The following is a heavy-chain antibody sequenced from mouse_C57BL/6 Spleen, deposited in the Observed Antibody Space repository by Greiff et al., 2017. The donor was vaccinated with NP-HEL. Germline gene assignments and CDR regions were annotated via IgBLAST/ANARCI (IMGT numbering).Heavy chain of an antibody. D-gene: IGHD4-1*01. CDR1: GYTFTDYN. Sequence: EVQLQQSGPELVKPGASVKMSCKASGYTFTDYNMHWVKQSHGKSLEWIGYINPNNGGTSYNQKFKGKATLTVNKSSSTAYMELRSLTSEDSAVYYCARLEALTGDWYFDVWGTGTTVTVSS. J-gene: IGHJ1*03. CDR3: ARLEALTGDWYFDV. V-gene: IGHV1-22*01. CDR2: INPNNGGT.